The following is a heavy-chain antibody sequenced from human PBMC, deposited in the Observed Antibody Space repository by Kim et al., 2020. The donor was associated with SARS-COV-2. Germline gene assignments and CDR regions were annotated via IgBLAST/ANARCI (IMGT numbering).Heavy chain of an antibody. Sequence: GGSLRLSCAASGFTFSSYAMHWVRQAPGKGLEWVAVISYDGSNKYYADSVKGRFTISRDNSKNTLYLQMNSLRAEDTAVYYCARDLVYYDILTGYMKTHYYYYYGMDVWGQWTTVTVSS. D-gene: IGHD3-9*01. CDR1: GFTFSSYA. J-gene: IGHJ6*02. V-gene: IGHV3-30*04. CDR2: ISYDGSNK. CDR3: ARDLVYYDILTGYMKTHYYYYYGMDV.